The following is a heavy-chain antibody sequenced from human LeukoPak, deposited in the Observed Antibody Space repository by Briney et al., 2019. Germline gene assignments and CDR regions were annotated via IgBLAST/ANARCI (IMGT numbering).Heavy chain of an antibody. CDR1: GFTFSSYE. Sequence: GGSLRLSCAASGFTFSSYEMNWVRQAPGKGLEWVSYISSSGSTIYYAGSVKGRFTISRDNAKNSLYLQMNGLRAEDTAVYYCARVGYYDSSGYYYHDAFDIWGQGTMVTVSS. D-gene: IGHD3-22*01. J-gene: IGHJ3*02. V-gene: IGHV3-48*03. CDR2: ISSSGSTI. CDR3: ARVGYYDSSGYYYHDAFDI.